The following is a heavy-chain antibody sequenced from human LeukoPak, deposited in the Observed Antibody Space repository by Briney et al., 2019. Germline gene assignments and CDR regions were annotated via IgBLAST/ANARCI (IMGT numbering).Heavy chain of an antibody. D-gene: IGHD1-7*01. CDR3: ARSASRGTTRMNSPYYYYYYMDV. Sequence: SQTLSLTCAISGDSVSSNSAAWNWIRQSPSRGLEWLGRTYYRSKWYNDYAVSVKSRITINPDTSKSQFSLQLNSVTPEDTAVYYCARSASRGTTRMNSPYYYYYYMDVWGKGTTVTVSS. CDR1: GDSVSSNSAA. CDR2: TYYRSKWYN. J-gene: IGHJ6*03. V-gene: IGHV6-1*01.